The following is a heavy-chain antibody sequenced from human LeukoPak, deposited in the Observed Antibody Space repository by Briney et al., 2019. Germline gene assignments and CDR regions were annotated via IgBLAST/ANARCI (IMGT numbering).Heavy chain of an antibody. CDR1: GGTFSGYN. CDR2: ISHSGTT. V-gene: IGHV4-34*01. CDR3: ARGSPKLDS. Sequence: PSETLSLTCAVYGGTFSGYNWNWIRQPPGKGLEGVGEISHSGTTNYTPALKRRVTMSVDTSKNQVSLKLSSVTAADTAVYYCARGSPKLDSWGRGTLVIVSS. J-gene: IGHJ5*01.